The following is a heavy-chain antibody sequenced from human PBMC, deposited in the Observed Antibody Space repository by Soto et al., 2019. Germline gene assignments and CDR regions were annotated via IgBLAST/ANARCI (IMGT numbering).Heavy chain of an antibody. CDR3: VKEVEGFDY. D-gene: IGHD1-1*01. CDR2: ITGSSRDK. V-gene: IGHV3-21*01. CDR1: EFTFSSHT. Sequence: PVWPLRLSCTASEFTFSSHTMNWVRQAPGKWLEWVSSITGSSRDKFYADSVKGRFTISRDNAENSLYLQMNSLRAEDTAVYYCVKEVEGFDYWGQGTLVTVSS. J-gene: IGHJ4*02.